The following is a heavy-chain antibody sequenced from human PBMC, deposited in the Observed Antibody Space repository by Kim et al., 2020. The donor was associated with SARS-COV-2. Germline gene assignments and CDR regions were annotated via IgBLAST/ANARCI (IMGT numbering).Heavy chain of an antibody. CDR1: GFTFDDYA. CDR2: ISWNSGSI. Sequence: GGSLRLSCAASGFTFDDYAMHWVRQAPGKGLEWVSGISWNSGSIGYADSVKGRFTISRDNAKNSLYLQMNSLRAEDTALYYCAKDMIGAAAGTPKSHYYYGMDVWGQVTTVTVSS. CDR3: AKDMIGAAAGTPKSHYYYGMDV. D-gene: IGHD6-13*01. V-gene: IGHV3-9*01. J-gene: IGHJ6*02.